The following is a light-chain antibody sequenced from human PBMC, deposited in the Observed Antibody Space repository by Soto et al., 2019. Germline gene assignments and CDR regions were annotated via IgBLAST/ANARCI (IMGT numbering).Light chain of an antibody. CDR1: QSVSSRY. CDR3: QQYGSSPIT. Sequence: LSLSVGTQSLSKRDRATRSCRASQSVSSRYLAWYQQKPGQAPRLLFYAAFRATGTPDRFSGSGSGTDFTLTISRLEPEDFAVYYCQQYGSSPITFGQRRLLEVK. J-gene: IGKJ5*01. CDR2: AAF. V-gene: IGKV3-20*01.